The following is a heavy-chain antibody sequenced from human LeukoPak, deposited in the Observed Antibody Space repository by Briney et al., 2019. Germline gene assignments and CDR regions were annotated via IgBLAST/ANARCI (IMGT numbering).Heavy chain of an antibody. CDR2: INWNGGST. V-gene: IGHV3-20*04. D-gene: IGHD4-17*01. J-gene: IGHJ4*02. Sequence: GSLRLSCAASGFTFGNYGMSWVRQAPGKGLEWVSGINWNGGSTGYADSVEGRFTISRDNAKNSQYLQMNSLSVEDTALYYCARAQTYGDSRLLLDYWGQGTLVTVSS. CDR1: GFTFGNYG. CDR3: ARAQTYGDSRLLLDY.